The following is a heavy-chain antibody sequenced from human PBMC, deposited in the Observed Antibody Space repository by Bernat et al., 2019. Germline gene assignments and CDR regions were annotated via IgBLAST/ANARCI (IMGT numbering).Heavy chain of an antibody. V-gene: IGHV1-69*01. CDR3: ARAGSETTNYYYYYYMDV. J-gene: IGHJ6*03. Sequence: QVQLVQSGAEVKKPGSSVKVSCKASGGTFSSYAISWVRQAPGQGLEWMGGIIPIFGTANYGQKLQGRVTITADESTSTAYMELSSLRSEDTAVYYCARAGSETTNYYYYYYMDVWGKGTTVTVSS. CDR2: IIPIFGTA. CDR1: GGTFSSYA. D-gene: IGHD1-7*01.